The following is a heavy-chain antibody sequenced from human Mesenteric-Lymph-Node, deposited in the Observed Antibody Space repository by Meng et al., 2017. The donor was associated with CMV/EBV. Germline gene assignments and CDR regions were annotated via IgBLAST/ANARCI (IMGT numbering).Heavy chain of an antibody. CDR1: GGSISSGDYY. Sequence: SETLSLTCTVSGGSISSGDYYWSWIRQPPGKGLEWIGYIYYSGSTYYNPSLKSRVTISVDTSKNQFSLKLSSVTAADTAVYYCAREGRSSWYPHAFDIWGQGTMVTVSS. J-gene: IGHJ3*02. V-gene: IGHV4-30-4*08. CDR2: IYYSGST. D-gene: IGHD6-13*01. CDR3: AREGRSSWYPHAFDI.